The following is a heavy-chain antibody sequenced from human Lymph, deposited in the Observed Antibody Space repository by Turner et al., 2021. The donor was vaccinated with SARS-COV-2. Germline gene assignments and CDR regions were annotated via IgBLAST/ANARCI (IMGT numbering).Heavy chain of an antibody. D-gene: IGHD6-19*01. Sequence: QVQLVESGGGVVQPGRSLRVSCAASVFTFSTYVMHWVRQAPGKVLEWVAVISYDGSNKHYAYSVQGRFTISRDNSKNTLYLQMNSLRAEDTAVYNCARGLIDSRYSSGCYYYNYAMDVWGQGTTVTVSS. CDR2: ISYDGSNK. J-gene: IGHJ6*02. CDR1: VFTFSTYV. V-gene: IGHV3-30-3*01. CDR3: ARGLIDSRYSSGCYYYNYAMDV.